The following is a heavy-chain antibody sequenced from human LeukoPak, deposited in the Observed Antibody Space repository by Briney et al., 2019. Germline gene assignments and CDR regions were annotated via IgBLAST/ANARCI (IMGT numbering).Heavy chain of an antibody. CDR3: AKDRRGYYDPEGSFDI. J-gene: IGHJ3*02. Sequence: AGSLRLSCAASRFTFSSYAMSWVRQAPGKGLEWVSAISGSGGVTYYADSVKGRFTISRDNSNNTLYLQMNSLRAEDTAVYYCAKDRRGYYDPEGSFDIWGQGTMVTVSS. CDR2: ISGSGGVT. CDR1: RFTFSSYA. D-gene: IGHD3-22*01. V-gene: IGHV3-23*01.